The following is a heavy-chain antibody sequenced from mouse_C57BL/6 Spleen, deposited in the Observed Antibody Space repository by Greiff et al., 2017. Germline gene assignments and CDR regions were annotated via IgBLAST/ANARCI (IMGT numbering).Heavy chain of an antibody. Sequence: VQLQQSGAELMKPGASVKLSCKATGYTFTGYWIEWVKQRPGHGLEWIGEILPGSGSTNYNEKFKGKATFTADTYSNTAYMQLSSLTTEDSAIYYCSRFVELRRDWYFDVWGTGTTVTVSS. J-gene: IGHJ1*03. CDR2: ILPGSGST. CDR1: GYTFTGYW. D-gene: IGHD1-1*01. CDR3: SRFVELRRDWYFDV. V-gene: IGHV1-9*01.